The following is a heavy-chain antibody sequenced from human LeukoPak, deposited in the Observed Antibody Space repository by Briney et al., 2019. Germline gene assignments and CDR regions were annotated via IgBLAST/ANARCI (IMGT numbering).Heavy chain of an antibody. J-gene: IGHJ4*02. CDR1: GWTLSTFW. CDR3: ARGGTFVSDY. CDR2: IKEDGSEK. D-gene: IGHD1-1*01. Sequence: RWGLRLSCVASGWTLSTFWLSWLGQAPAKGLEWVANIKEDGSEKYYVDSMKGRFTVSRDNAKNSLYLQMDSLRAEDTAVYYCARGGTFVSDYWGQGTLVTVSS. V-gene: IGHV3-7*01.